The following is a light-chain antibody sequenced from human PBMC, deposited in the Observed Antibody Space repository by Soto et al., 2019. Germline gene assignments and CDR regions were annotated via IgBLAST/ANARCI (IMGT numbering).Light chain of an antibody. V-gene: IGKV3-20*01. CDR3: QQYGNSPIT. J-gene: IGKJ5*01. CDR1: QSVTGNY. Sequence: EIVLTQSPATLSLSPGERATLSCGASQSVTGNYLAWYQQKPGQAPRLLIDGASSRATGVPDRFSGTGSGTDFTLTISRLEPEDFAVFYCQQYGNSPITFGQGTRLEIK. CDR2: GAS.